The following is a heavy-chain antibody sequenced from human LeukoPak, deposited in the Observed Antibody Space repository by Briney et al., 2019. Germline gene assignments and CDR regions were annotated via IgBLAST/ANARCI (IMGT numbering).Heavy chain of an antibody. J-gene: IGHJ4*02. D-gene: IGHD7-27*01. CDR1: GYTFTSYY. CDR2: INPSGGST. CDR3: ARASLNTGGYFDY. V-gene: IGHV1-46*03. Sequence: ASVKVSCKASGYTFTSYYMHWVRQAPGQGLEWMGLINPSGGSTTYAQKFQGRVTMTRDTSTSTVYMELSSLRSEDTAVYYCARASLNTGGYFDYWGQGTLVTVSS.